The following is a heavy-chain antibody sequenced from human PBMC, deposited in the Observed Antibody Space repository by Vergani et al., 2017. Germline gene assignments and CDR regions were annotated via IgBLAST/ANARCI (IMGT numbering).Heavy chain of an antibody. CDR1: GGSISSGGYS. Sequence: QLQLQESGSGLVKPSQTLSLTCAVSGGSISSGGYSWSWIRQPPGKGLEWIGYIYHSGSTYYNPSLKSRVTISVDRSKNQFSLKLSSVTAADTAVYYWARAATGDCSSTSCYRVGAFDIWGQGTMVIVSS. CDR3: ARAATGDCSSTSCYRVGAFDI. D-gene: IGHD2-2*01. J-gene: IGHJ3*02. CDR2: IYHSGST. V-gene: IGHV4-30-2*01.